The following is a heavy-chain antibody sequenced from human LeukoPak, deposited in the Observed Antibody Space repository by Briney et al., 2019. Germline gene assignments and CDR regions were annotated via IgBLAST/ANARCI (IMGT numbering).Heavy chain of an antibody. J-gene: IGHJ4*02. Sequence: QPGGSLRLSCAASGFTLNYYAMSWVRQAPGKGLEWVSGISDNEGSTYYTDSVKGRFTISRDNTKNTVYLQMNNLRPDDTAVYFCARHDSFIPYWGQGTLVTVSS. CDR1: GFTLNYYA. V-gene: IGHV3-23*01. CDR3: ARHDSFIPY. D-gene: IGHD5-18*01. CDR2: ISDNEGST.